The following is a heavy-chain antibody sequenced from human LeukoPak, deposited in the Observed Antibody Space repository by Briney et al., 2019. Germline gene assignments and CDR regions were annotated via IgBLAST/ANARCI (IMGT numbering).Heavy chain of an antibody. V-gene: IGHV4-39*07. J-gene: IGHJ4*02. CDR1: GGSISSSSYY. CDR3: ARDREVRGVIIDY. CDR2: IYYSGST. D-gene: IGHD3-10*01. Sequence: SETLSLTCTVSGGSISSSSYYWGWIRQPPGKGLEWIGSIYYSGSTYYNPSLKSRVTISVDTSKNQFSLKLSSVTAADTAVYYCARDREVRGVIIDYWGQGTLVTVSS.